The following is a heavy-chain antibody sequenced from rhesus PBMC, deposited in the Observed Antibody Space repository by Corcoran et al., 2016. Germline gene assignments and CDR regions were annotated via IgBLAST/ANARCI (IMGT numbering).Heavy chain of an antibody. CDR2: TGGCTDAP. CDR3: ARHPFPCGGMDV. D-gene: IGHD6-37*01. Sequence: QVQLQESGPGLVKPSETLSLTCAVSGDSITSCNWWTWIRQTPGKGLERSGNTGGCTDAPLYHPTLENRVTITNDTSKNDFSLKMTSVAAADTAVYYCARHPFPCGGMDVWGRGLLVTVSS. V-gene: IGHV4-65*02. J-gene: IGHJ5-2*02. CDR1: GDSITSCNW.